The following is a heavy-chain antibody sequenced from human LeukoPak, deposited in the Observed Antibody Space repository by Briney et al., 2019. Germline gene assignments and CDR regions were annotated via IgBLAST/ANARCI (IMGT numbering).Heavy chain of an antibody. CDR1: GGSFSGYY. V-gene: IGHV4-34*01. CDR3: ARVDLSSSWYDGLAVDYYYYGMDV. Sequence: SETLSLTCAVYGGSFSGYYWSWIRQPPGKGLEWIGEINHSGSTNYNPSLKSRVTISVDKSKNQFSLKLSSVTAADTAVYYCARVDLSSSWYDGLAVDYYYYGMDVWGQGTTVTVSS. J-gene: IGHJ6*02. CDR2: INHSGST. D-gene: IGHD6-13*01.